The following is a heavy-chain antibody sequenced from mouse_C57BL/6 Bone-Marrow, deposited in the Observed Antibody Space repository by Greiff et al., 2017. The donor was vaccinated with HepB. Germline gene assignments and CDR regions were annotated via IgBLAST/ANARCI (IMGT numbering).Heavy chain of an antibody. CDR3: ARGTTVPGYYFDY. CDR1: GYTFTSYW. Sequence: QVHVKQPGAELVKPGASVKMSCKASGYTFTSYWITWVKQRRGQGLEWIGDIYPGSGSTNYNEKFKSKATLTVDTSSSTAYMQLSSLTSEDSAVYYCARGTTVPGYYFDYWGQGTTLTVSS. CDR2: IYPGSGST. D-gene: IGHD1-1*01. V-gene: IGHV1-55*01. J-gene: IGHJ2*01.